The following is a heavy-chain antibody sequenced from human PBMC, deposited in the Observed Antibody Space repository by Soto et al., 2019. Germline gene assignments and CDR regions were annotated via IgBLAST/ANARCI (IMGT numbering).Heavy chain of an antibody. D-gene: IGHD3-16*01. CDR3: ARAQGFT. Sequence: EVQLMETGGGLIQPGGSLRLSCAATGFTISGNYMNWVRQARGKGLEWVSVIYSGGSTYYADSVKDRFTISRDNSNNTLYVQMNSLRVEDTAVYYCARAQGFTWGQGTLVTVSS. CDR2: IYSGGST. CDR1: GFTISGNY. V-gene: IGHV3-53*02. J-gene: IGHJ4*02.